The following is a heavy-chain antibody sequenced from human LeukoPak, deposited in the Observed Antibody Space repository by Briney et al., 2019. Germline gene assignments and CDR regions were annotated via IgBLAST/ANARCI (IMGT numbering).Heavy chain of an antibody. J-gene: IGHJ6*02. Sequence: GGSLRLSCAASGFTFSDYYMSWIRQAPGKGLEWVSYISSSGSTIYYADSVKGRFTISRDNAKNSLYLQMNSLRAEDTAVYYCARGYSSSWYGYYYYGMDVWGQGTTVTVSS. V-gene: IGHV3-11*01. CDR1: GFTFSDYY. CDR2: ISSSGSTI. D-gene: IGHD6-13*01. CDR3: ARGYSSSWYGYYYYGMDV.